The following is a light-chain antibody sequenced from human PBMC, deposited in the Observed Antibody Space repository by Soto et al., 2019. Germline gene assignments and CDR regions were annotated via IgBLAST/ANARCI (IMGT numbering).Light chain of an antibody. V-gene: IGKV3-20*01. CDR1: QSVSSSY. CDR3: QQYGSSPAP. Sequence: EIVLTQSPGTLSLSPGERATLSCRASQSVSSSYLAWYQQKPGQAPRLLIYGASSRATGIPDRFSGSGSGTDFTLTISRLEPEDFAVYYCQQYGSSPAPFGQGT. CDR2: GAS. J-gene: IGKJ1*01.